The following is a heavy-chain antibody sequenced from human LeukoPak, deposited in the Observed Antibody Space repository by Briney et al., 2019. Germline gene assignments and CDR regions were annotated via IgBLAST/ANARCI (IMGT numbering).Heavy chain of an antibody. V-gene: IGHV3-33*01. Sequence: GGSLRLSCAASGFTFSSYGMHWVRQAPGKGLEWVAVMWYDGSNKYYADSVKGRFTISRDNSKNTLYLQMNSLRAEDTAVYYCARKQPAAGLYYYYYYMDVWGKGTTVTVSS. CDR2: MWYDGSNK. D-gene: IGHD6-13*01. CDR3: ARKQPAAGLYYYYYYMDV. CDR1: GFTFSSYG. J-gene: IGHJ6*03.